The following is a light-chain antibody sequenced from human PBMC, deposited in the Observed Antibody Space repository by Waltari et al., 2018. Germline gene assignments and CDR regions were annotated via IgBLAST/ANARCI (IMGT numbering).Light chain of an antibody. V-gene: IGKV1-5*01. Sequence: DIQMTQSPSTLSAFVGDRVTITCRASQSISNWLAWYQQKPGKAPKLLIYDASTLEIGVPSRFSGSGSATNFTLTISSLQAEDVAVYWCQQYITSPVTFGQGTRLEIK. CDR1: QSISNW. CDR2: DAS. J-gene: IGKJ5*01. CDR3: QQYITSPVT.